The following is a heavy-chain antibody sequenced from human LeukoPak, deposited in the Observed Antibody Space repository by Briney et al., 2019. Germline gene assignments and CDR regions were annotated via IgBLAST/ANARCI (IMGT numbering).Heavy chain of an antibody. V-gene: IGHV3-30*18. D-gene: IGHD5-12*01. Sequence: GGSLRLSCAASGFTFSSYGMHWVRQAPGKGLEWVAVISYDGSNKYYADSVKGRFTISRDNSKNTLLLQMNSLRAEDTAVYYCVKEVVATIPPLWGQGTLVAVSS. CDR3: VKEVVATIPPL. CDR1: GFTFSSYG. J-gene: IGHJ4*02. CDR2: ISYDGSNK.